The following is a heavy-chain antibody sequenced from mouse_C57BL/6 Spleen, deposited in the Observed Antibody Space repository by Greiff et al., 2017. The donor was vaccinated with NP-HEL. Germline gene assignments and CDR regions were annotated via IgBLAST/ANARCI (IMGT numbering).Heavy chain of an antibody. CDR3: ARLYYDYDPWFAY. Sequence: EVKLVESGGGLVQPGGSLSLSCAASGFTFTDYYMSWVRQPPGKALEWLGFIRNKANGYTTEYSASVKGRFTISRDNSQSILYLQMNALRAEDSATYYCARLYYDYDPWFAYWGQGTLVTVSA. CDR1: GFTFTDYY. CDR2: IRNKANGYTT. V-gene: IGHV7-3*01. D-gene: IGHD2-4*01. J-gene: IGHJ3*01.